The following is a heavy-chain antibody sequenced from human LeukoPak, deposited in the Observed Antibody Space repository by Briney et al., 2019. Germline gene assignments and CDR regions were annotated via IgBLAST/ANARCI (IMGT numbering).Heavy chain of an antibody. CDR2: ISTRGTI. V-gene: IGHV3-48*03. CDR1: GFTFSSYA. CDR3: ARGLDY. Sequence: PGRSLRLSCAASGFTFSSYAMNWVRQAPGKGLEWVSYISTRGTIYYADSVKGRFTISRDDAKNSLYLQMNSLRAEDTAVYYCARGLDYWGQGTLVTVSS. J-gene: IGHJ4*02.